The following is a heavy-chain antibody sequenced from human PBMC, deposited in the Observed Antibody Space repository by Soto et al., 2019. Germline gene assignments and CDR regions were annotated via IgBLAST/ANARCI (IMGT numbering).Heavy chain of an antibody. Sequence: SVKVSCKASGFTFTSSAVQWVRQARRQRLEWIGWIVVGSGNTNYAQKFQERVTITRDMSTSTAYMELSSLRSEDTAVYYCAADPYSSGYYPDAFDIWGQGTMVTVSS. CDR2: IVVGSGNT. CDR1: GFTFTSSA. J-gene: IGHJ3*02. D-gene: IGHD3-22*01. CDR3: AADPYSSGYYPDAFDI. V-gene: IGHV1-58*01.